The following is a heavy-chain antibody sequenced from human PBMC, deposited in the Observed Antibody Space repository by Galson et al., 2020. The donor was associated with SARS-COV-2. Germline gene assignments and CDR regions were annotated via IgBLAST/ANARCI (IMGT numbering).Heavy chain of an antibody. CDR1: GFTFSSYA. V-gene: IGHV3-23*01. CDR2: ITGSGVTT. J-gene: IGHJ4*02. Sequence: GGSLRLSCVASGFTFSSYAMSWVRQAPGKGLEWVSAITGSGVTTYYADSVKGRFTISRDNSKNTLYLQMNSLRAEDTAVYYCAHFYGDYVYTPLDYWCQGTLFTASS. D-gene: IGHD4-17*01. CDR3: AHFYGDYVYTPLDY.